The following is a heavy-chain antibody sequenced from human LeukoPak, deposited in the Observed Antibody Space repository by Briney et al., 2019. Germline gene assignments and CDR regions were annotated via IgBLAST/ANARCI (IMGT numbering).Heavy chain of an antibody. CDR1: GFTFSSYG. V-gene: IGHV3-33*01. Sequence: GGSLRLSCAASGFTFSSYGMHWVRQAPGKGLEWVAVIWYDGSNKYYADSVKGRFTISRDNYKNTLYLQMNSLRAEDTAVYCCARADTAMATYYFDYWGQGTLVTVSS. J-gene: IGHJ4*02. CDR2: IWYDGSNK. CDR3: ARADTAMATYYFDY. D-gene: IGHD5-18*01.